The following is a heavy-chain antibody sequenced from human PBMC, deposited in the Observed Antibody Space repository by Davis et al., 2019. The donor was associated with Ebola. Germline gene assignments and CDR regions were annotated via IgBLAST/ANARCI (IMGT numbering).Heavy chain of an antibody. J-gene: IGHJ5*02. CDR1: GGSFNGYF. Sequence: MPSETLSLTCAVNGGSFNGYFWSWIRQPPGKGMEWIGQISQGGITNYNPSLSSRVTISMDTSKNQFYLRLDSVTAADTAVFYCARTAMTSISDLGLGYNYFDPWGQGTLVTVST. CDR3: ARTAMTSISDLGLGYNYFDP. D-gene: IGHD4-17*01. V-gene: IGHV4-34*01. CDR2: ISQGGIT.